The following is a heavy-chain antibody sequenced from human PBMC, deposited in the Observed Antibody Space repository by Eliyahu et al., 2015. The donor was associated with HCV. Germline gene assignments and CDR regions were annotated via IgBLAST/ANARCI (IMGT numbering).Heavy chain of an antibody. CDR2: INSDGSXT. D-gene: IGHD5-18*01. Sequence: EVQLVESGGGLVQXGGSLRLSCAASGFTFSSYWMHWVRQAPGKGLVWVSRINSDGSXTSYADSVKGRFTISRDNAKNTLYLQMNSLRAEDTAVYYCARAGPQLWSENPDYWGQGTLVTVSS. J-gene: IGHJ4*02. V-gene: IGHV3-74*01. CDR1: GFTFSSYW. CDR3: ARAGPQLWSENPDY.